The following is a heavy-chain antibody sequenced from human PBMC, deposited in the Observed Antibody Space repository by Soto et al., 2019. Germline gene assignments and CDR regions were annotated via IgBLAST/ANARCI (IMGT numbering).Heavy chain of an antibody. J-gene: IGHJ4*02. D-gene: IGHD2-21*02. CDR2: ISAYNGNT. V-gene: IGHV1-18*01. Sequence: ASVKVSCTASGYTFTSYGISWVRQAPGQGLEWMGWISAYNGNTDYAQKLQGRVTMTTDTSTSTAYMELRSLRSDDTAVYYCARDPLGGNSDDYWGQGTLVTVSS. CDR3: ARDPLGGNSDDY. CDR1: GYTFTSYG.